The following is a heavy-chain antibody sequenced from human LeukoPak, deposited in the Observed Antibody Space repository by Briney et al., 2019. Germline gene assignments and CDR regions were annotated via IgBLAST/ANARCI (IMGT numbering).Heavy chain of an antibody. J-gene: IGHJ4*02. Sequence: PSETLSLTCTVSGYPISSGYYWSWIRRPPGKGLEWIGYIYYSGSTNYNPSLKSRVTISVDTSKNQFSLKLSSVTAADTAVYYCAREPVPPGDFWSGLGYFDYWGQGTLVTVSS. CDR2: IYYSGST. V-gene: IGHV4-61*01. CDR3: AREPVPPGDFWSGLGYFDY. D-gene: IGHD3-3*01. CDR1: GYPISSGYY.